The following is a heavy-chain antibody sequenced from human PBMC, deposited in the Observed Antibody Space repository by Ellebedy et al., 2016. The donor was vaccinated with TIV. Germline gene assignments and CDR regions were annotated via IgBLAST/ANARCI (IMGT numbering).Heavy chain of an antibody. J-gene: IGHJ4*02. V-gene: IGHV1-46*01. CDR3: ARGDNTFYAYSGSSDFDY. CDR2: INPSGGST. D-gene: IGHD1-26*01. CDR1: GYTFSSYY. Sequence: AASVKVSCKASGYTFSSYYMHWVRQAPGQGLEWMGVINPSGGSTSYAQKLQGRVTMTRDTSTSTVYMEQSSLRSEDTAVYYCARGDNTFYAYSGSSDFDYWGQGTLVTVSS.